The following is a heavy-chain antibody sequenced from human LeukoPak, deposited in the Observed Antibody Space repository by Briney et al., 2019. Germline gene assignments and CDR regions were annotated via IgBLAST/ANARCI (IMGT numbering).Heavy chain of an antibody. V-gene: IGHV4-34*01. CDR3: AREYDTSSIAFDI. CDR2: ISHRGNT. Sequence: SETLSLTCGVYGWPFSGYYWSWIRQLPGKGLEWIGEISHRGNTNYNPSLKSRVTISLDTSKKQFSLKVTSVTAADTAVYYCAREYDTSSIAFDIWGQGTMVTVSS. J-gene: IGHJ3*02. D-gene: IGHD3-16*01. CDR1: GWPFSGYY.